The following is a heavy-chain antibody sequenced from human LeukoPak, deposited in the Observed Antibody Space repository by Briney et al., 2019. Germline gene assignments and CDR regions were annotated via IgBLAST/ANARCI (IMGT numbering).Heavy chain of an antibody. J-gene: IGHJ6*02. CDR3: ASAEVIQYGMDV. CDR1: GFTLISNE. CDR2: INSDGSSI. D-gene: IGHD3-16*02. Sequence: GRSLRLSCAASGFTLISNEMNWVRQAPGKGLEWVSRINSDGSSISYADSVKGRFTISRDNAKNTLFLQMNSLRVEDTAVYYCASAEVIQYGMDVWGQGTTVTVSS. V-gene: IGHV3-74*01.